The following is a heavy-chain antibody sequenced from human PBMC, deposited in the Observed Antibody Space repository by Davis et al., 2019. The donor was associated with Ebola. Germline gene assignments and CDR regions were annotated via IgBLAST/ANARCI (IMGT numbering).Heavy chain of an antibody. J-gene: IGHJ6*02. Sequence: GGSLRLSCAASGFTFSSYAMSWVRQAPGKGLEWVSAISSSGGSTYYADSVKGRFTISRDNSKNTLYLQMNSLRAEDTAVYYCATSIAALYYYYGMDVWGQGTTVTVSS. D-gene: IGHD6-6*01. CDR3: ATSIAALYYYYGMDV. V-gene: IGHV3-23*01. CDR2: ISSSGGST. CDR1: GFTFSSYA.